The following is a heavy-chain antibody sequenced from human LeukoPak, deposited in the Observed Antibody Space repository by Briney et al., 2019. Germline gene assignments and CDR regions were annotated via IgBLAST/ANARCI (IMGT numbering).Heavy chain of an antibody. Sequence: PGGSLRLSCAASGFTFNNYAMSWVRQAPGKGPEWVSAISGSGSTTYCADSVKGRFTISKDNAKNTVYLQMNSPRAEDTAVYYCVSFYETYWGRGTLVTVSS. CDR3: VSFYETY. V-gene: IGHV3-23*01. J-gene: IGHJ4*02. CDR2: ISGSGSTT. D-gene: IGHD2/OR15-2a*01. CDR1: GFTFNNYA.